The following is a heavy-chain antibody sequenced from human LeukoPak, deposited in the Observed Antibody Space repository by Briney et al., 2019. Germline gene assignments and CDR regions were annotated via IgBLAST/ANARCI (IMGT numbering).Heavy chain of an antibody. CDR3: AKARGNLRANYFDY. CDR2: ISYDGSNK. Sequence: GGSLRLSCAASGFTFSTYGMHWVCQAPGKGLEWVAVISYDGSNKYYADSVKGRFTISRDNSKNTLYLQMNSLRAEDTAVYYCAKARGNLRANYFDYWGQGTLVTVSS. D-gene: IGHD1-14*01. J-gene: IGHJ4*02. V-gene: IGHV3-30*18. CDR1: GFTFSTYG.